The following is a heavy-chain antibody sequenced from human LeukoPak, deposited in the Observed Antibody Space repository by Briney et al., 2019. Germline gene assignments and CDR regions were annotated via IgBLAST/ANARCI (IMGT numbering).Heavy chain of an antibody. D-gene: IGHD6-13*01. J-gene: IGHJ6*03. Sequence: ASVKVSCKASGYTFTSYDINWVRQATGQGLEWMGWMNPNSGNTGYAQKFQGRVTMTRNTSISTAYMELSSLRSEDTDVYYCARAAAGRLYYYYYMDVWGKGTTVTVSS. V-gene: IGHV1-8*01. CDR2: MNPNSGNT. CDR1: GYTFTSYD. CDR3: ARAAAGRLYYYYYMDV.